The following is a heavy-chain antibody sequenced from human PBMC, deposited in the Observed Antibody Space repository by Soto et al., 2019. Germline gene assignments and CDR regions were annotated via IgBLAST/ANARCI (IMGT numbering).Heavy chain of an antibody. CDR3: ARGGGAYSY. J-gene: IGHJ1*01. V-gene: IGHV1-69*02. Sequence: QVQLVQSGAEVKEPGFSVNVSCKASGGTFSSYTISWVRQAPGQGLEWMGRIIPIFGVADYAQKFQGRLTTTSDKSTSTAYMELSSLKSEDTAVYYCARGGGAYSYWGQGTLVTVS. CDR1: GGTFSSYT. CDR2: IIPIFGVA. D-gene: IGHD5-18*01.